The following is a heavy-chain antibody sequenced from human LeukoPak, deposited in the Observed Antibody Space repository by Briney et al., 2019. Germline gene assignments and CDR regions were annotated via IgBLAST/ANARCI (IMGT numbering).Heavy chain of an antibody. Sequence: GGSLRLSCAASGFTFRSYAMHWVRQAPGKGLEWVAVKLDDVNNKNYADSVKGRFTISRDNSKSTLYLQMNSLRTEDTAVYYCTRDRTDDYDVNLDYWGQGTLVTVSP. CDR1: GFTFRSYA. D-gene: IGHD5-12*01. CDR3: TRDRTDDYDVNLDY. V-gene: IGHV3-30-3*01. CDR2: KLDDVNNK. J-gene: IGHJ4*02.